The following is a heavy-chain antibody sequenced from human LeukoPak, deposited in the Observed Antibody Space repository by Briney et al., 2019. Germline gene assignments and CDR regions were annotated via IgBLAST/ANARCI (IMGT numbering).Heavy chain of an antibody. D-gene: IGHD3-10*01. CDR3: ARAAAGGFGDFDY. Sequence: PSETLSLTCAVSGYSISSSNWWGWIRQPPGKGLEWIGYTYYSGSTYYNPSLKSRVTISVDTSKNQFSLKLSSVTAADTAVYYCARAAAGGFGDFDYWGQGTLVTVSS. J-gene: IGHJ4*02. CDR1: GYSISSSNW. CDR2: TYYSGST. V-gene: IGHV4-28*03.